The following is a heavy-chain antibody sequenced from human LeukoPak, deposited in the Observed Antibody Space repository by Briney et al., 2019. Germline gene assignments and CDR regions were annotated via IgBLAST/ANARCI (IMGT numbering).Heavy chain of an antibody. CDR3: ARRGYDILTGYSPGQYYFDY. Sequence: GESLKISCKGSGYSFTSYWISWVRQMPGKGLELMGRIDPSDSYTNYSPSFQGHVTISADKSLSTAYLQWSRLKASDTAMYYCARRGYDILTGYSPGQYYFDYWGQGTLVTVFS. D-gene: IGHD3-9*01. J-gene: IGHJ4*02. V-gene: IGHV5-10-1*01. CDR1: GYSFTSYW. CDR2: IDPSDSYT.